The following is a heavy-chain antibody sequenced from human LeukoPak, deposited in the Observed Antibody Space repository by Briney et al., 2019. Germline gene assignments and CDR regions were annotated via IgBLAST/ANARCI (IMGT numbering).Heavy chain of an antibody. V-gene: IGHV3-33*01. CDR3: ARSGHGVSGAFDI. CDR2: IWYDGSNK. J-gene: IGHJ3*02. D-gene: IGHD2-8*01. CDR1: GFTFSSYG. Sequence: GRSLRLSCAASGFTFSSYGMHWVRLAPGKGLEWVAVIWYDGSNKYYADSVKGRFTISRDNSKNTLYLQMNSLRAEDTAVYYCARSGHGVSGAFDIWGQGTMVTVSS.